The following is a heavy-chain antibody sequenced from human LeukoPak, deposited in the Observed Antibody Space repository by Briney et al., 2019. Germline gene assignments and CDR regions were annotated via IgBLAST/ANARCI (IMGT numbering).Heavy chain of an antibody. CDR2: INPSGGST. D-gene: IGHD3-22*01. CDR3: AVIAVVGQYYFDY. Sequence: ASVKVSCKASGYTFTSYYMHWVRQAPGQGLEWMGIINPSGGSTSYAQKFQGRVTMTRDMSTSTVYMELSSLRSEDTAVYYCAVIAVVGQYYFDYWGQGTLVTVSS. V-gene: IGHV1-46*01. J-gene: IGHJ4*02. CDR1: GYTFTSYY.